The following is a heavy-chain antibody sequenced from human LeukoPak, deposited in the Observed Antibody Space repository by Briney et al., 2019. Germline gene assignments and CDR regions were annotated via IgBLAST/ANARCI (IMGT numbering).Heavy chain of an antibody. CDR2: ISAYNGNT. D-gene: IGHD1-26*01. J-gene: IGHJ6*03. V-gene: IGHV1-18*01. CDR1: GYTFTSYG. Sequence: GASVKVSCKASGYTFTSYGISWVRQAPGQGLEWMGWISAYNGNTNYAQKLQGRVTMTTDTSTSTAYMELRSLRSDDTAVYYCARTGASSNILWYYYYMDVWGKGTTVTVSS. CDR3: ARTGASSNILWYYYYMDV.